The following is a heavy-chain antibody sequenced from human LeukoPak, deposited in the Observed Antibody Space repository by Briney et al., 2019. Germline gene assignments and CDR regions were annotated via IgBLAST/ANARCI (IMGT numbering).Heavy chain of an antibody. CDR1: GFPFSNYA. D-gene: IGHD3-3*01. J-gene: IGHJ4*01. CDR2: ISESGDKT. CDR3: ATKKRITIFGVVIMGTNYFDY. Sequence: PGGSLRLSCAASGFPFSNYAMNWVRQAPGKGLEWVSSISESGDKTDYADSVKGRFTISRDNSKNTLYLQMNSLRAEDTAVYYCATKKRITIFGVVIMGTNYFDYWGQGTLVTVSS. V-gene: IGHV3-23*01.